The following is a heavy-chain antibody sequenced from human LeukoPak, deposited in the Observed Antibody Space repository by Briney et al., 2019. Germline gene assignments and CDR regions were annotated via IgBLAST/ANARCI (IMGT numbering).Heavy chain of an antibody. Sequence: SETLSLTCTVSGASVSRGRFCWSWLRQPPWRGLEWIGSIYYTGSTNYNPSLKSRVTISVATSKNQFSLKLTSVTAADTAVYYCARFVRNYREVDFWGQGTLVTVSS. J-gene: IGHJ4*02. D-gene: IGHD4-11*01. CDR1: GASVSRGRFC. CDR3: ARFVRNYREVDF. CDR2: IYYTGST. V-gene: IGHV4-61*01.